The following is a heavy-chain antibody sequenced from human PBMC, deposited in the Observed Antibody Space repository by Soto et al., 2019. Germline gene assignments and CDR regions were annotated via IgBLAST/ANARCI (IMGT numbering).Heavy chain of an antibody. CDR1: GFTFDDYG. D-gene: IGHD4-17*01. CDR2: ISWNSGRR. Sequence: GGSLRLSCAASGFTFDDYGMHWVRQAPGKGLEWVSGISWNSGRRAYVDSVKGRFTISRDNAKNSLYLQMNSLRAEDTALYYCAKDVMTTVVTYGMDVWGQGTPVTVSS. J-gene: IGHJ6*02. V-gene: IGHV3-9*01. CDR3: AKDVMTTVVTYGMDV.